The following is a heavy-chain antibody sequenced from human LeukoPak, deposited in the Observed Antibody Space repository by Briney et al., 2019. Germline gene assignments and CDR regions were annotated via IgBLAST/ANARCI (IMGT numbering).Heavy chain of an antibody. CDR3: ARFDDPWYFHC. V-gene: IGHV3-53*01. CDR2: IYTSGST. D-gene: IGHD1-1*01. Sequence: GGSLRLSCAASGFTFSSHYMSWVRQAPGQGLEWVSVIYTSGSTYYADSVKGRFTISRDNSKNTLYLQMNRLRAEDTAVYYCARFDDPWYFHCWGQGTLVTVSS. CDR1: GFTFSSHY. J-gene: IGHJ4*02.